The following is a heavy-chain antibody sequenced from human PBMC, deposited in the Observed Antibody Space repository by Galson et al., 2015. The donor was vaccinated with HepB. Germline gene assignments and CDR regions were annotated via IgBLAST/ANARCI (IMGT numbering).Heavy chain of an antibody. D-gene: IGHD6-6*01. CDR2: ISGYNGNT. CDR3: ARARYSTSPPDY. V-gene: IGHV1-18*01. CDR1: ANTFSNYG. Sequence: SVKVSCKASANTFSNYGISWLRQAPGQGLEWMGWISGYNGNTDYGQKFQGRVTMTTDTSTTTAYVEVRSLKYDDTAVYYCARARYSTSPPDYLGQGTLVTVSS. J-gene: IGHJ4*02.